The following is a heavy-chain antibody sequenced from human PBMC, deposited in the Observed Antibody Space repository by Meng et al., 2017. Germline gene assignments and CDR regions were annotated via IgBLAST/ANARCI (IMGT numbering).Heavy chain of an antibody. Sequence: GGSLRPSCAASGFTFSIYAMHWVRQAPGKGLVWVAVISYDGSNKYYADSVKGRFTISRDNSKNTLYLQMNSLRAEDTAVYYCARSQITYYDILTGYYSFRGLDYWGQGTLVTVSS. D-gene: IGHD3-9*01. CDR2: ISYDGSNK. CDR3: ARSQITYYDILTGYYSFRGLDY. CDR1: GFTFSIYA. V-gene: IGHV3-30*01. J-gene: IGHJ4*02.